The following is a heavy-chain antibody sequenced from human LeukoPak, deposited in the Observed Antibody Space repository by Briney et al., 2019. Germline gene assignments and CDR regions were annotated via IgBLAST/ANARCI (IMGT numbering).Heavy chain of an antibody. CDR3: ARFKMTSVTD. Sequence: SETLSLTCTVSGGSISSYYWSWIRQPPGKGLEWIGYIFYSGSTKYNPSLNSRVTISLDTSKNQFSLKLNSVTAADTAVYYCARFKMTSVTDWGRGTLVTVSS. V-gene: IGHV4-59*08. D-gene: IGHD4-17*01. CDR2: IFYSGST. CDR1: GGSISSYY. J-gene: IGHJ4*02.